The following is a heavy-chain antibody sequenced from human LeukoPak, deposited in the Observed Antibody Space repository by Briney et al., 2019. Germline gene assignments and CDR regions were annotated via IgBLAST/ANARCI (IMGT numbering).Heavy chain of an antibody. CDR1: GYTFTGYY. CDR2: INPNTGGT. CDR3: ARGGRAAEYFQH. V-gene: IGHV1-2*02. D-gene: IGHD1-26*01. J-gene: IGHJ1*01. Sequence: ASVKVSCKSSGYTFTGYYMHWVRQAPGQGLEWMGWINPNTGGTHYPQKFQGRVTMTRDTSISTVYMELTSLTSDDTAVYYCARGGRAAEYFQHWGQGTLVTVSS.